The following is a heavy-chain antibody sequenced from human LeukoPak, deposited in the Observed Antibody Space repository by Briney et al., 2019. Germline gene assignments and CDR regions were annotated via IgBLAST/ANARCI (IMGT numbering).Heavy chain of an antibody. CDR2: IYYSGST. CDR1: GGSISSSSYY. J-gene: IGHJ4*02. D-gene: IGHD5-18*01. CDR3: ARHGGSSYGSYYFDS. V-gene: IGHV4-39*01. Sequence: PSETLSLTCTVSGGSISSSSYYWGWIRQPPGKGLEWIGTIYYSGSTYYNPSLKSRVTISVDTSKNQFSLKLSSVTAADTAVYYCARHGGSSYGSYYFDSWGQGTLVTVSS.